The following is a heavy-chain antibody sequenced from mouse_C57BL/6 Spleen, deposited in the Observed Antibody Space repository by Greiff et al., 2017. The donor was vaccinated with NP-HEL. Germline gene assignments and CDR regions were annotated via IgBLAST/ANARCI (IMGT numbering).Heavy chain of an antibody. D-gene: IGHD1-1*01. J-gene: IGHJ1*03. CDR2: ILPGSGST. V-gene: IGHV1-9*01. CDR3: ARWDYGSSYGYFDV. CDR1: GYTFTGYW. Sequence: QVQLQQSGAELMKPGASVKHSCKATGYTFTGYWIEWVKQRPGHGLEWIGEILPGSGSTNYNEKFKGKATFTADPSSNTAYMEHSSLTTEDSAIYYCARWDYGSSYGYFDVWGTGTTVTVSA.